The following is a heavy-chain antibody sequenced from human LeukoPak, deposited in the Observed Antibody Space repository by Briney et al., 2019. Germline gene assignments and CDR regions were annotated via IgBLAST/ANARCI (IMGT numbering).Heavy chain of an antibody. CDR2: IYPGDSDT. Sequence: TAGESLQISCQGSGSIFPSYWIGWVRQLPGKGLEGMGIIYPGDSDTRYSPSFQGQVTISADKSISTAYLQWSSLKASDTAMYYRARQGYYDILTGKRRRNTPFDYWGQGTLVTVSS. CDR3: ARQGYYDILTGKRRRNTPFDY. V-gene: IGHV5-51*01. CDR1: GSIFPSYW. J-gene: IGHJ4*02. D-gene: IGHD3-9*01.